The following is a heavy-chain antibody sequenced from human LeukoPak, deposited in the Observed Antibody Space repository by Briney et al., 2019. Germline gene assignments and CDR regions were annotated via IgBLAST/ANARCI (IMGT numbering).Heavy chain of an antibody. V-gene: IGHV3-23*01. J-gene: IGHJ4*02. CDR1: GFIFSSYA. CDR3: AKDTSIGQYCTSGVCSPFDY. D-gene: IGHD2-8*01. CDR2: ISDSGDYT. Sequence: PGGSLRLSCAASGFIFSSYAMSWVRQAPGKGLEWVSAISDSGDYTYYADSVKGRFTISRDNSKNTLYLHVNSLRAEDTAVYYCAKDTSIGQYCTSGVCSPFDYWGQGTLVTVSS.